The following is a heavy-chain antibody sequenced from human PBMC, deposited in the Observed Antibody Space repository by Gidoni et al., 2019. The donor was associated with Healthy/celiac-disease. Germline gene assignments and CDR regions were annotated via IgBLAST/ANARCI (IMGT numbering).Heavy chain of an antibody. D-gene: IGHD3-10*01. CDR3: ARIWFGEEFDP. J-gene: IGHJ5*02. V-gene: IGHV2-26*01. CDR2: IFSNDEK. Sequence: QVTLKESGPVLVKHTETLTLTCTVSGVSLSNARMGVSWIRQPPGQALEWLAHIFSNDEKSYSTSLKSRLTISKDTSKRQVVLTMTNMDPVDTATYYCARIWFGEEFDPWGQGTLVTVSS. CDR1: GVSLSNARMG.